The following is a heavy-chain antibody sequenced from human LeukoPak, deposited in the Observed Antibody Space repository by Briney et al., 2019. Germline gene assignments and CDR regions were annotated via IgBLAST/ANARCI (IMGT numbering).Heavy chain of an antibody. Sequence: GGSLRLSCAASGFTFSSYAMSWVRQAPGKGLEWVSAISGSGGSTYYADSVKGRFTISRDNAKCSLYLQMNSLRAEDTAVYYCARGTSYYDYWSGYYYYYYMDVWGKGTTVTVS. D-gene: IGHD3-3*01. J-gene: IGHJ6*03. CDR1: GFTFSSYA. V-gene: IGHV3-23*01. CDR2: ISGSGGST. CDR3: ARGTSYYDYWSGYYYYYYMDV.